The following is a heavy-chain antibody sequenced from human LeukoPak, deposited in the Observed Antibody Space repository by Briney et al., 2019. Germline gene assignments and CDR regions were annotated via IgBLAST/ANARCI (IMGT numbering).Heavy chain of an antibody. CDR2: IYHSGST. V-gene: IGHV4-38-2*02. CDR3: ARKDPGYSGYSDFDY. Sequence: SETLSLTCTVSGYSISSGYYWGWIRQPPGKGLEWIGNIYHSGSTYYNPSLKSRVTISLDASKNQFSLKLSSVTAADTAIYYCARKDPGYSGYSDFDYWGQGTLVTVSS. J-gene: IGHJ4*02. CDR1: GYSISSGYY. D-gene: IGHD5-12*01.